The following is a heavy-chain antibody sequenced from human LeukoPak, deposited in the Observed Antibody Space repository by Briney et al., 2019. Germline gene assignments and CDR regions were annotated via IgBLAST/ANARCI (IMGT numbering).Heavy chain of an antibody. D-gene: IGHD2-8*02. CDR2: IVVGSGNT. J-gene: IGHJ3*02. V-gene: IGHV1-58*01. Sequence: SVKVSCKASGFTFTTSAVQWVRQARGPRLEWIGRIVVGSGNTDHAQKFQGRLTITRDISTSTAYMELSSLTSDDTAVYYCAAVPNANAWYWDDAFDIWGQGTMVTVSS. CDR1: GFTFTTSA. CDR3: AAVPNANAWYWDDAFDI.